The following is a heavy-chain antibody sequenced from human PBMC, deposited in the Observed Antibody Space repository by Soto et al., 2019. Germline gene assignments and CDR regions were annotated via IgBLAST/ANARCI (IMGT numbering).Heavy chain of an antibody. D-gene: IGHD2-2*02. V-gene: IGHV3-7*03. CDR2: IKKDGSQK. CDR1: GFTFNEHW. Sequence: GGSLRLSCAVSGFTFNEHWMTWVRQAPGKGLEWVADIKKDGSQKRYVDSVKGRFTISRDNSKNSLSLQMNSLRTEDTALYYCAKDVDRAAISTDYCGQGTLVIGSS. J-gene: IGHJ4*02. CDR3: AKDVDRAAISTDY.